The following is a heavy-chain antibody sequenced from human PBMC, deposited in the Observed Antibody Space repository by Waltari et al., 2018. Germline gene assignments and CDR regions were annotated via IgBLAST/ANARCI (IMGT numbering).Heavy chain of an antibody. CDR2: IDKSGGRT. Sequence: EVQLLESGGGLVQPGGSLRLPCAASGFSFSSYTMCWVRQAPGKGLEWVSDIDKSGGRTYYADSVKGRFTISRDNSKNTLYLQVNSLRAEDTAVYFCAKAGHTGSHYDYWGQGTLVIVSS. CDR1: GFSFSSYT. J-gene: IGHJ4*02. CDR3: AKAGHTGSHYDY. D-gene: IGHD1-26*01. V-gene: IGHV3-23*01.